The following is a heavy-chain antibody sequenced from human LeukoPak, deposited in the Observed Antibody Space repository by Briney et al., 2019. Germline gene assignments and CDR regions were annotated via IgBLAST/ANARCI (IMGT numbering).Heavy chain of an antibody. CDR2: ISYDGSNK. Sequence: PGGSLRLSCAASGFTFSSYGMHWVRHAPGKGLEWVAVISYDGSNKYYADSVKGRFTIARDNSKNTLYLQMNSLRAEDTAVYYCANSLEYCSSTSCRIPGFDYWGQGTLVTVSS. D-gene: IGHD2-2*01. V-gene: IGHV3-30*18. J-gene: IGHJ4*02. CDR1: GFTFSSYG. CDR3: ANSLEYCSSTSCRIPGFDY.